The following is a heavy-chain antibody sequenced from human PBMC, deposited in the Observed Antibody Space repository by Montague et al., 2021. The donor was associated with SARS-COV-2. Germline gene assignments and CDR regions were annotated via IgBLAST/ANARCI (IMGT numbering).Heavy chain of an antibody. D-gene: IGHD3-3*01. CDR1: GFTFGDYA. CDR2: ISWNSGSI. J-gene: IGHJ5*02. CDR3: AKDSYYDFWSGYSPGENWFDP. Sequence: SLRLSCPASGFTFGDYAMHWVRQAPGKGLEWVSGISWNSGSIGYADSVKGRFTISRDNAKNSLYLQMNSLRAEDTALYYCAKDSYYDFWSGYSPGENWFDPWGQGTLVTVSS. V-gene: IGHV3-9*01.